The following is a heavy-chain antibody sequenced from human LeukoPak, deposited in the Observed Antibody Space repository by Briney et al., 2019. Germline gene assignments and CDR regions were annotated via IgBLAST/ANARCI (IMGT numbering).Heavy chain of an antibody. CDR3: ARVGEWNDLVY. CDR2: IHYSGGT. CDR1: GGSLNNDY. V-gene: IGHV4-59*01. J-gene: IGHJ4*02. Sequence: SETLSLTCTVSGGSLNNDYLAWIRQPPGKGLEWIGYIHYSGGTNYNPSLKSRVTMSVDTSKNQLSLRLTSVSAADTAMYYCARVGEWNDLVYWGQGTLVTVSS. D-gene: IGHD1-1*01.